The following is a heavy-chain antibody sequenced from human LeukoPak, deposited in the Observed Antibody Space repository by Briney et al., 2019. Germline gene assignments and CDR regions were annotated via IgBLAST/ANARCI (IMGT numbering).Heavy chain of an antibody. CDR3: ARVCFGELGQYYFDY. Sequence: ASVKVSCKASGYTFTDYYMHWVRQAPGQGLEWMGWINPNSGGTNYAQNFQGRVTMTRDTSISTAYMELSRLRSDDKAVYYCARVCFGELGQYYFDYWGQGTLVTVSS. CDR2: INPNSGGT. J-gene: IGHJ4*02. V-gene: IGHV1-2*02. D-gene: IGHD3-10*01. CDR1: GYTFTDYY.